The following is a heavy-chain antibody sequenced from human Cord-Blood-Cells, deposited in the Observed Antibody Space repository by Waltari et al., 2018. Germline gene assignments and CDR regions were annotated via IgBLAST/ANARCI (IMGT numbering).Heavy chain of an antibody. D-gene: IGHD6-13*01. CDR3: AKGGRQLFDY. Sequence: QVQLVESGGGVVQPGRSLRLSCAASGFTFSSYGMHWVRQAPGKGLEWVAVISYDGSNKYYADSVKGRFTISRDNSKNTLYLQMNSLRAEDTGVYYCAKGGRQLFDYWGQGTLVTVSS. CDR2: ISYDGSNK. J-gene: IGHJ4*02. CDR1: GFTFSSYG. V-gene: IGHV3-30*18.